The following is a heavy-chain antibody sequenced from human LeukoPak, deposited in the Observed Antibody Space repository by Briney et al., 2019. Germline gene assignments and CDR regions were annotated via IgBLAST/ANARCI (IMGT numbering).Heavy chain of an antibody. CDR1: GYTLTELS. CDR3: ATEPLSGSYRGYYFDY. Sequence: ASVKVSCKVSGYTLTELSMHWVRQAPGKGLEWMGGFDPEDGETIYAQKFQGRVTMTEDTSTDTAYMELSSLRSEDTAVHYCATEPLSGSYRGYYFDYWGQGTLVTVSS. V-gene: IGHV1-24*01. D-gene: IGHD1-26*01. J-gene: IGHJ4*02. CDR2: FDPEDGET.